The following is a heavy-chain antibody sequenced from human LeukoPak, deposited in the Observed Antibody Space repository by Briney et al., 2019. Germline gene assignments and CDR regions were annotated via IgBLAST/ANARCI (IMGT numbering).Heavy chain of an antibody. CDR2: ISGSGGTI. Sequence: KAGGSLRLSCAASGFTFSDYYMNWIRQAPGKGLECVSYISGSGGTIYYADSVKGRFTISRDNAKNLLYLQMNNLRAEDTAVYYCARDRAVDDSSGYIYRDFAYWGQGNLVTVSP. D-gene: IGHD3-22*01. J-gene: IGHJ4*02. CDR1: GFTFSDYY. V-gene: IGHV3-11*04. CDR3: ARDRAVDDSSGYIYRDFAY.